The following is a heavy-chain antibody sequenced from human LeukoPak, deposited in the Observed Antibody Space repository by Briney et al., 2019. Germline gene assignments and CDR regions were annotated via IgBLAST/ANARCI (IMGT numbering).Heavy chain of an antibody. CDR3: ARGRSSGWSSPCDY. J-gene: IGHJ4*02. CDR1: GGSFSSYY. Sequence: SETLSLTCAVYGGSFSSYYWSWIRQPPGKGLEWIGEINRSGSTNYNPSLKSRVTISVDTSKNQFSLKLSAVTAADTAVYYCARGRSSGWSSPCDYWGQGTRVTVSS. CDR2: INRSGST. D-gene: IGHD6-19*01. V-gene: IGHV4-34*01.